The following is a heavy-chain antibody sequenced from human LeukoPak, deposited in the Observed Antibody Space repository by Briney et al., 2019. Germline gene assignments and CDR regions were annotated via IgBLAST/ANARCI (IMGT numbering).Heavy chain of an antibody. CDR2: ISSGGST. V-gene: IGHV3-66*01. D-gene: IGHD3-22*01. J-gene: IGHJ1*01. Sequence: GGSLRLSCAASGFTVSSNYMSWVRQAPGKGLEWVSVISSGGSTNYADSAKGRFTISRDNSKNTLNLQMNSLRAEDTAVYYCARDSMIVGWYFQHWGQGTLVTVSS. CDR1: GFTVSSNY. CDR3: ARDSMIVGWYFQH.